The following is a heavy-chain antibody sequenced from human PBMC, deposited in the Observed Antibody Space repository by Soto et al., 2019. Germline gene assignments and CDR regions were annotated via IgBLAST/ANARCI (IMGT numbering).Heavy chain of an antibody. Sequence: ESGGGVVQPGRSLRLSCAASRFTFSSYGMHWVRQAPGKGLEWVAVIWYDGSNKYYADSVKGRFTISRDNSKNTLYLQMNSLRAEDTAVYYCASAPYYYYYMDVWGKGTTVTVSS. CDR2: IWYDGSNK. J-gene: IGHJ6*03. CDR3: ASAPYYYYYMDV. V-gene: IGHV3-33*01. CDR1: RFTFSSYG.